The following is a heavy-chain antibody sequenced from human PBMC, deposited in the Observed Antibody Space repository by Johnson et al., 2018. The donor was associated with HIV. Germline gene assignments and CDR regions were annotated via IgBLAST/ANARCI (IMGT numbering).Heavy chain of an antibody. CDR3: TTGSVVVAATLWWGAFDI. J-gene: IGHJ3*02. CDR2: ISYDGSEK. D-gene: IGHD2-15*01. Sequence: QVQLVESGGGVVQPGRSLRLSCAASGFTFSSYAMHWVRQAPGKGLEWVAVISYDGSEKYYVDSVKGRFTISRDNAKNSLYLQMKSLKTEDTAVYYCTTGSVVVAATLWWGAFDIWGQGTMVTVSS. V-gene: IGHV3-30*04. CDR1: GFTFSSYA.